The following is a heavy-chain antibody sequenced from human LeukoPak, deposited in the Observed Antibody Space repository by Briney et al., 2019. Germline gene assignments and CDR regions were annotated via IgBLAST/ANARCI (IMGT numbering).Heavy chain of an antibody. J-gene: IGHJ6*02. CDR1: GYTFTSYG. CDR3: ATGGREGSNKSYYYYYGMDV. D-gene: IGHD5-24*01. V-gene: IGHV1-18*01. Sequence: ASVKVSCKASGYTFTSYGISWVRQAPGQGLEWMGWISAYNGNTNYAQKLQGRVTMTTDTSTSTAYMELRSLRSDDTAVYYCATGGREGSNKSYYYYYGMDVWGQGTTVTVSS. CDR2: ISAYNGNT.